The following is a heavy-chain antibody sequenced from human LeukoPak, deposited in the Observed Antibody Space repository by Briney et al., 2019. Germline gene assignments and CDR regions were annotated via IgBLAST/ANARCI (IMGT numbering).Heavy chain of an antibody. CDR1: GGPFSGYF. J-gene: IGHJ4*02. Sequence: PSETLSLTCAVPGGPFSGYFWSWIRQPPGKGLEWIGEIHNSGTTNYNPSLNSRVTISEDTSKNQFYLNLSSVTAADTAVYYCARRYYYNLGSFPFDFWGQGTLVTVSS. V-gene: IGHV4-34*01. CDR2: IHNSGTT. D-gene: IGHD3-10*01. CDR3: ARRYYYNLGSFPFDF.